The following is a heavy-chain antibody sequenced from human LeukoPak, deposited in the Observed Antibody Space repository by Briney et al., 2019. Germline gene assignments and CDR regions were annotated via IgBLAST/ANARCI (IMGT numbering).Heavy chain of an antibody. J-gene: IGHJ4*02. D-gene: IGHD5-18*01. CDR1: GYTFTGCF. CDR3: ARSAYNYGYVYFDH. CDR2: IDPNSDNI. Sequence: GASVKVSCKSSGYTFTGCFIHYVRQAPGQGLEWMGWIDPNSDNIRYSETFKDRVTMTRDTSTNTAYMELSWLRSADTAVYYCARSAYNYGYVYFDHWGQGTLVIVSS. V-gene: IGHV1-2*02.